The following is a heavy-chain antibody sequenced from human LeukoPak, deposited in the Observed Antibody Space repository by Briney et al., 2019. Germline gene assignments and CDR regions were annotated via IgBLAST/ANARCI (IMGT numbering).Heavy chain of an antibody. CDR3: ARDYYYSVDY. CDR1: GFTFSGAW. Sequence: GGSLRLSCAASGFTFSGAWMHWVRQVPGKGLVWVSIIKSDGSTIYADSVKGRFTISRDNAKSTVYLQMNSLRAEDTAVYYCARDYYYSVDYWGQGTLVTVSS. J-gene: IGHJ4*02. D-gene: IGHD3-22*01. CDR2: IKSDGST. V-gene: IGHV3-74*01.